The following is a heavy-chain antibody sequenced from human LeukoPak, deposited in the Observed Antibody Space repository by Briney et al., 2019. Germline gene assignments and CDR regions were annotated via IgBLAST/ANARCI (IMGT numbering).Heavy chain of an antibody. Sequence: PGRSLRLSCAASGFIFRNYAMHRVRQAPGTGLEWVSVISYDGSNRYYADSVKGRFTISRDDSKNTLNLQMNSLRVQDTAVYYCARAQYFGESLYATWFDPWGQGTLVTVSS. V-gene: IGHV3-30*04. D-gene: IGHD3-10*01. CDR3: ARAQYFGESLYATWFDP. CDR2: ISYDGSNR. J-gene: IGHJ5*02. CDR1: GFIFRNYA.